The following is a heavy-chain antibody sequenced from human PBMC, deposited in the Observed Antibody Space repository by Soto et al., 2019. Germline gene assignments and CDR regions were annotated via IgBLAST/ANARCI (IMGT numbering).Heavy chain of an antibody. J-gene: IGHJ4*02. CDR2: ISSNGGST. CDR1: GFTFSSYA. CDR3: VKGLYYDILTGYSLDY. Sequence: GGSLRLSCSASGFTFSSYAMHWVRQAPGKGLEYVSAISSNGGSTYYADSVKGRFTISRDNSKNTLYLQMSSLRAEDTAVYYCVKGLYYDILTGYSLDYWGQGTLVTVSS. D-gene: IGHD3-9*01. V-gene: IGHV3-64D*08.